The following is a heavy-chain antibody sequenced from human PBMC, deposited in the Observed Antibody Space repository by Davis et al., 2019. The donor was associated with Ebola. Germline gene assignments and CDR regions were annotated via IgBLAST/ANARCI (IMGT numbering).Heavy chain of an antibody. CDR3: AKDDGSGSYSDY. J-gene: IGHJ4*02. D-gene: IGHD3-10*01. Sequence: GESLKISCAASGFTFSTYAMTWVRQAPGKGLEWVSTIGGGGADTYYADSVEGRLTISRDNSKNTLYLQIRSLRAEDTAIYYCAKDDGSGSYSDYWGQGTLVTVFS. V-gene: IGHV3-23*01. CDR2: IGGGGADT. CDR1: GFTFSTYA.